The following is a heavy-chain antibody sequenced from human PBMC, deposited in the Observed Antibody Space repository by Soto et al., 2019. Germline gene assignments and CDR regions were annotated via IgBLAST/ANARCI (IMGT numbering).Heavy chain of an antibody. V-gene: IGHV4-39*01. J-gene: IGHJ5*02. CDR1: GGSISSSSYY. CDR2: IYYSGST. CDR3: ARHCLDYDMWTGSLLGLNWFDP. D-gene: IGHD3-9*01. Sequence: SETLSLTCTVSGGSISSSSYYWGWIRQPPGKGLEWIGSIYYSGSTYYNPSLKSRVTISVDTSKNQFSLKLSSVTAADTAVYYCARHCLDYDMWTGSLLGLNWFDPWGQGTLVNVSS.